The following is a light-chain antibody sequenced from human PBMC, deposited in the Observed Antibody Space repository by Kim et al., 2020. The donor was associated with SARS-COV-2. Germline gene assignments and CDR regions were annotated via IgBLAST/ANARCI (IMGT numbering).Light chain of an antibody. Sequence: GQSVTISCTGTSSDVGAYKYVSWYQRHPGKAPKLVIYEVSKRPSGVPDRFSGSKSGNTASLTVSGLQADDEADYYCSSYAGSHSWFFGGGTKLTVL. V-gene: IGLV2-8*01. CDR2: EVS. J-gene: IGLJ3*02. CDR1: SSDVGAYKY. CDR3: SSYAGSHSWF.